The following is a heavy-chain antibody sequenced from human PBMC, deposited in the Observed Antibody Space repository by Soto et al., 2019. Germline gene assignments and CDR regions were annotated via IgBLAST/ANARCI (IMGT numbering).Heavy chain of an antibody. CDR3: DRKSGAGASFNDD. CDR1: GGTFSSYT. CDR2: IIPILGIA. Sequence: ASVKVSCKASGGTFSSYTISWVRQAPGQGLEWMGRIIPILGIANYAQKFQGRVTITADKSTSTAYMELSSLRSEDTAVYYCDRKSGAGASFNDDWGQGTLVTVSS. J-gene: IGHJ4*02. V-gene: IGHV1-69*02. D-gene: IGHD2-15*01.